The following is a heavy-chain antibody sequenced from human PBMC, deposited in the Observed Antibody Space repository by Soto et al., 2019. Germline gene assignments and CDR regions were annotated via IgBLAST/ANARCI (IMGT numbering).Heavy chain of an antibody. CDR3: ARLGGTAAEYFDY. Sequence: SETLSLTCTVSGGSISSGGYYWSWIRQHPGKGLEWIGYINHSGSTNYNPSLKSRVTISVDTSKNQFSLKLSSVTAADTAVYYCARLGGTAAEYFDYWGQGTLVTVSS. V-gene: IGHV4-31*03. D-gene: IGHD6-13*01. J-gene: IGHJ4*02. CDR1: GGSISSGGYY. CDR2: INHSGST.